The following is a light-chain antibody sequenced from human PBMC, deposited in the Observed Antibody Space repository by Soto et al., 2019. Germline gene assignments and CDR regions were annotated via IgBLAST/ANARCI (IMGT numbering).Light chain of an antibody. CDR3: QQYGSPPAT. CDR1: QTISSW. J-gene: IGKJ5*01. Sequence: IHRTQSPATLSASLGDRFTITFRSSQTISSWLAWYQQKPGKAPKLLIYKASTLKSGVPSRFSGSGSGTEFTLTISSLQPDDFAVYYCQQYGSPPATFGQGTRLEI. V-gene: IGKV1-5*03. CDR2: KAS.